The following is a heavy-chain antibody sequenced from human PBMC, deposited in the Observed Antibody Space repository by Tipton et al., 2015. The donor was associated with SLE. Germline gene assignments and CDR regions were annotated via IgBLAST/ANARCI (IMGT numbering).Heavy chain of an antibody. CDR3: ARGEMDVFDI. CDR2: IFHSGNA. CDR1: GGSINSGDYS. J-gene: IGHJ3*02. V-gene: IGHV4-30-2*01. Sequence: TLSLTCAVSGGSINSGDYSWSWIRQPPGKGLEWIGYIFHSGNAYYSPSLKSRVTISVDMSRNQFSLRLDSVTAADTALYYCARGEMDVFDIWGQGTVVSVSS.